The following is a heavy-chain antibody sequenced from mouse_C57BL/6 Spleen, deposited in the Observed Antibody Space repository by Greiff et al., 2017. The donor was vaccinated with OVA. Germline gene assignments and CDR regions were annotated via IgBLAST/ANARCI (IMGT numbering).Heavy chain of an antibody. CDR1: GYTFTSYW. J-gene: IGHJ3*01. Sequence: QVQLQQPGAELVKPGASVKLSCKASGYTFTSYWMHWLTPIPGQVLELIGMIHPNSGSTNYNEKFKSKATLTVDKSSSTAYMQLSSLTSEDSAVYYCARSGYGNYVGFAYWGQGTLVTVSA. D-gene: IGHD2-10*02. CDR3: ARSGYGNYVGFAY. CDR2: IHPNSGST. V-gene: IGHV1-64*01.